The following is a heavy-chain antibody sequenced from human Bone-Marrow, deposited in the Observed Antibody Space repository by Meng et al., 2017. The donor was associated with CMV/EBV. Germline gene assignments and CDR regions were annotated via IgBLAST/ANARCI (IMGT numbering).Heavy chain of an antibody. CDR2: IRYDGSNK. Sequence: GESLKISCAASGFTFSSYGMHWVRQAPGKGLEWVAFIRYDGSNKYYADSVKGRFTISRDNSKNTLYLQMNSLRAEDTAVYYCAKLPITMIVVYDAFDIWDQGTMVTASS. CDR3: AKLPITMIVVYDAFDI. CDR1: GFTFSSYG. J-gene: IGHJ3*02. V-gene: IGHV3-30*02. D-gene: IGHD3-22*01.